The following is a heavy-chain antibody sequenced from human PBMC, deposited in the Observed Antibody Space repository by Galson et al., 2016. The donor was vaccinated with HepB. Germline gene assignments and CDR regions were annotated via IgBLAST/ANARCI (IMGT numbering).Heavy chain of an antibody. Sequence: SLRLSCATSGFIFSNYGMHWVRQAPGKGLEWVAVISYDGTNKYYVDSVKGRFTISRDNAENTLYLEMNSLRSEDTAMYYCAKDPRRTDVWGQGTTVTVSS. CDR3: AKDPRRTDV. V-gene: IGHV3-30*18. CDR2: ISYDGTNK. CDR1: GFIFSNYG. J-gene: IGHJ6*02.